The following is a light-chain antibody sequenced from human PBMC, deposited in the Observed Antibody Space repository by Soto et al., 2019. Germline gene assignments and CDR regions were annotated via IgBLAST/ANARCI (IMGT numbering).Light chain of an antibody. V-gene: IGLV2-14*01. CDR3: NSYTSSGTVV. Sequence: QSALTQPASVSGWPGQSITIYCTGTSSDVGGSNYVSWYQLSPGKAPKLLIYDVDRPSGFSNRFSGSKSGNTASLTIYGLQAEDKDYYYCNSYTSSGTVVFGGGTKLTVL. J-gene: IGLJ3*02. CDR1: SSDVGGSNY. CDR2: DV.